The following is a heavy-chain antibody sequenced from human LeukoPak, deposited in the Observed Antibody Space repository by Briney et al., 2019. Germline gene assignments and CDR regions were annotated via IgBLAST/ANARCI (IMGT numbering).Heavy chain of an antibody. D-gene: IGHD3-10*01. CDR2: IYSGGST. Sequence: GGSLRLSCAASGFTFSNYYMSWVRQAPGKGLEWVSVIYSGGSTYYADSVKGRFTISRDNSKNTLYLQMNSLRAEDTAVYYCARVLGYYGSGSFYGMDVWGQGTTVTVSS. V-gene: IGHV3-66*01. CDR1: GFTFSNYY. J-gene: IGHJ6*02. CDR3: ARVLGYYGSGSFYGMDV.